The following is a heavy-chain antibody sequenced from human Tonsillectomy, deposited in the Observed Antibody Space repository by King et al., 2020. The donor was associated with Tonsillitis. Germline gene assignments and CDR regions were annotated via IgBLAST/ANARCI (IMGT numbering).Heavy chain of an antibody. CDR1: GFIFSSSW. CDR3: ARDLHYYDSSGYYDAFDI. CDR2: IKEDGSEK. J-gene: IGHJ3*02. V-gene: IGHV3-7*03. Sequence: VQLVESGGGLAQPGGSLTLSCVASGFIFSSSWMTWVRQAPGKGLERVANIKEDGSEKYYVDSVKGRFTISRDNGKNSLYLQMNSLRAEDTAVYYCARDLHYYDSSGYYDAFDIWGQGTMVTVSS. D-gene: IGHD3-22*01.